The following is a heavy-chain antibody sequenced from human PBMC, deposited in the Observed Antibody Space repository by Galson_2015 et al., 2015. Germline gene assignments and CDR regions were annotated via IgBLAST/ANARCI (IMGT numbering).Heavy chain of an antibody. D-gene: IGHD3-10*01. CDR2: IYSGGST. CDR1: GFTVSSNY. CDR3: ARVLWTDAFDI. V-gene: IGHV3-66*02. J-gene: IGHJ3*02. Sequence: SLRLSCAASGFTVSSNYMSWVRQAPGKGLEWVSVIYSGGSTYYADSVKGRFTISRDNSKNTLYLQMNSLRAEDTAVYYCARVLWTDAFDIWGQGTMVTVSS.